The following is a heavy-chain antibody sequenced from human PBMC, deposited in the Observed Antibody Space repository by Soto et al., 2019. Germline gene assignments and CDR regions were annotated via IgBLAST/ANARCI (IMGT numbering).Heavy chain of an antibody. J-gene: IGHJ6*02. Sequence: PSVKVSCKASGYTFTSYGISWVRQAPGQGLEWMGWISAYNGNTNYAQKLQGRVTMTTDTSTSTAYMELRSLRSDDTAVYYCARGVVAGTIYYYGMDVWGQGTTVTVSS. CDR1: GYTFTSYG. CDR3: ARGVVAGTIYYYGMDV. V-gene: IGHV1-18*01. D-gene: IGHD2-15*01. CDR2: ISAYNGNT.